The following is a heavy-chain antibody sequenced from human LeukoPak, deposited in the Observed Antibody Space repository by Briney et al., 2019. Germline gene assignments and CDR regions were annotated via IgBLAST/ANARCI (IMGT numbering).Heavy chain of an antibody. CDR2: IKSKTDGGTT. J-gene: IGHJ3*02. CDR1: GFIFSNAW. Sequence: GGSLRLSCAASGFIFSNAWMSWVRQAPGKGLEWVGRIKSKTDGGTTDYAAPVKGRFTISRDDSKNTLYLQMNSLKTEDTAVYYCARSRAGSGSYFGAFDIWGQGTMVTVSS. CDR3: ARSRAGSGSYFGAFDI. V-gene: IGHV3-15*01. D-gene: IGHD3-10*01.